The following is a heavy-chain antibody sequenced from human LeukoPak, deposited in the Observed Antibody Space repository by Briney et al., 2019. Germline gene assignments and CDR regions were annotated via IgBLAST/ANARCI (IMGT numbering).Heavy chain of an antibody. V-gene: IGHV1-2*06. D-gene: IGHD2-2*01. Sequence: ASVKVSCKASGYTFTGYYMHWVRQAPGQGLEWMGRINPNSGGTNYAQKFQGRVTMTRDTSISTAYVELSRLRSDDTAVYYCARFRNLYCSSTSCYGGSDYWGQGTLVTVSS. J-gene: IGHJ4*02. CDR3: ARFRNLYCSSTSCYGGSDY. CDR1: GYTFTGYY. CDR2: INPNSGGT.